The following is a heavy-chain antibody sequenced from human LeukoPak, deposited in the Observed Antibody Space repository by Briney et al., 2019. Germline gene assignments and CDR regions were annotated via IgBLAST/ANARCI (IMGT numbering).Heavy chain of an antibody. J-gene: IGHJ4*02. CDR1: GFTFSSYA. D-gene: IGHD4/OR15-4a*01. CDR3: ARDRSANSRVYYFDY. CDR2: ISYDGSIK. Sequence: GGSLRLSCAASGFTFSSYAMHWVRQAPGKGLEWVAIISYDGSIKYQADSVKGRFTISRDDSKNTLYLQMNSLRAEDTAVYYCARDRSANSRVYYFDYWGQGTLVTVSS. V-gene: IGHV3-30-3*01.